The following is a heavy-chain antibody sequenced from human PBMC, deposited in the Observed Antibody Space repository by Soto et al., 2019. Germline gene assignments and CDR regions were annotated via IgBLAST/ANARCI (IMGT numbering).Heavy chain of an antibody. Sequence: GASVKVSCKASGYTFTSYYMHWVRQAPGQGLEWMGIINPSGGSTSYAQKFRGRVTMTRDTSTSTVYMELSSQRSEDTAVYYCARGTAAGRLLGYWGQGTLVTVSS. D-gene: IGHD6-13*01. CDR3: ARGTAAGRLLGY. J-gene: IGHJ4*02. CDR2: INPSGGST. CDR1: GYTFTSYY. V-gene: IGHV1-46*01.